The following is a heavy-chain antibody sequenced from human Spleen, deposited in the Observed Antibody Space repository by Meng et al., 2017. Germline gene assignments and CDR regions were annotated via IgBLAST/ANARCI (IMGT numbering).Heavy chain of an antibody. CDR2: LGAHDGDT. Sequence: QVQPVQFGPEVEKPGASVKVSCKASDYTFTGYGVSWVRQAPGQGLEWMAWLGAHDGDTSHAPKFQGRVTVSADRPTATAYMELRSLRSDDTAVYYCARGTPGRSYSDYWGQGTLVTVSS. V-gene: IGHV1-18*01. CDR1: DYTFTGYG. CDR3: ARGTPGRSYSDY. J-gene: IGHJ4*02. D-gene: IGHD3-10*01.